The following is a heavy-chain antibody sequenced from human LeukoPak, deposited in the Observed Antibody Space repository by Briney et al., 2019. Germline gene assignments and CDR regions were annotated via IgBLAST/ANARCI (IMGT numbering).Heavy chain of an antibody. CDR3: AAHQGYCSGGGCGPY. Sequence: GWSLRLSCPASGFTFSTFGMQWVRQPQAKGVERLAFKGADGSNKYYVDSVKGRFPISRDNSKNPLYLQMNTLRAEDTAVYHCAAHQGYCSGGGCGPYWGQGTQVTVSS. V-gene: IGHV3-30*02. D-gene: IGHD2-15*01. J-gene: IGHJ4*02. CDR1: GFTFSTFG. CDR2: KGADGSNK.